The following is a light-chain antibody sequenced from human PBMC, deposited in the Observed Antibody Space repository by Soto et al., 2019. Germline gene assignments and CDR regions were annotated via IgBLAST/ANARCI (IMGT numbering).Light chain of an antibody. J-gene: IGLJ1*01. Sequence: QSALTQPPSASGSPGQSVTISCTGTSSDVGAYDYVSWYQQHPGKAPKLMIYEINQRPSGVPDRFSGSKSGNTASLTVSGPQAEDEADYYCSSFAGSNNFPYDLGTGTKVIVL. CDR1: SSDVGAYDY. CDR3: SSFAGSNNFPYD. CDR2: EIN. V-gene: IGLV2-8*01.